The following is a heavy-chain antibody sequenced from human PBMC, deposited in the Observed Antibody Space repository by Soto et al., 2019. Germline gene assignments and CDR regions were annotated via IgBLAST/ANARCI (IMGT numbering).Heavy chain of an antibody. D-gene: IGHD2-2*01. V-gene: IGHV1-69*12. CDR2: IIPIFGTA. J-gene: IGHJ6*02. Sequence: QVQLVQSGAEVKKPGSSVKVSCKASGGTFSSYAISWVRQAPGQGLEWMGGIIPIFGTANYAQKFQGRVTITADESTSTAYMDLSSLRSEDTAVYYCATSVLGYCISTSCYGVGIDFWGQGTTVTVSS. CDR3: ATSVLGYCISTSCYGVGIDF. CDR1: GGTFSSYA.